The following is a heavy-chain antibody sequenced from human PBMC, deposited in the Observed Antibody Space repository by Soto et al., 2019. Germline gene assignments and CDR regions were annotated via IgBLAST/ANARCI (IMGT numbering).Heavy chain of an antibody. CDR3: AKGRGGSGSLTPRVDF. CDR2: ISGGGDTT. CDR1: GFTFNNYA. V-gene: IGHV3-23*01. D-gene: IGHD3-10*01. J-gene: IGHJ4*02. Sequence: EVQLLESGGGLVQPGGSLRLSCAASGFTFNNYAMTWVRQAPGHGLEWVSAISGGGDTTSYADSVKGRFTVSRDGSKNTLYLQMRSLRAEDPALYYCAKGRGGSGSLTPRVDFWGQGTLVAVSS.